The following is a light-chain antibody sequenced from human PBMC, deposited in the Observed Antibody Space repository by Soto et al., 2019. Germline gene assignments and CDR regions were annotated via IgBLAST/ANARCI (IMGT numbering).Light chain of an antibody. CDR2: EVT. Sequence: QSALTQPPSASGSPGQSVTISCTGTSSDVGGYNYVSWYQQHPGKAPKLMIHEVTKRPSGVPDRFSGSKSGNTASLTVSGLQPDDEADYYCSSYAGTNNFDVFGSGTKLTVL. CDR3: SSYAGTNNFDV. J-gene: IGLJ1*01. CDR1: SSDVGGYNY. V-gene: IGLV2-8*01.